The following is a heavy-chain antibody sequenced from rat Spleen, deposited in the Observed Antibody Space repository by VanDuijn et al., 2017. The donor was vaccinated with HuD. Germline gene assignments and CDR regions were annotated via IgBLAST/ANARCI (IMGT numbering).Heavy chain of an antibody. Sequence: EVQLVESGGGLVQPGGSLKLSCVASGFTFNNYWMTWIRQAPGRGLEWVASITNASGRTYYSDFVKGRFTISRDTAQNTLYLQMNSLRSEDTATYYCVRGGYNYGWFAYWGQGVMVTVSS. V-gene: IGHV5-31*01. CDR2: ITNASGRT. CDR3: VRGGYNYGWFAY. J-gene: IGHJ2*01. CDR1: GFTFNNYW. D-gene: IGHD1-9*01.